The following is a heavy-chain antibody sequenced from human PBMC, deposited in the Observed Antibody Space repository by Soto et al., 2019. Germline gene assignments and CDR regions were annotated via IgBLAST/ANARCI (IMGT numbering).Heavy chain of an antibody. J-gene: IGHJ6*02. Sequence: QVQLVQSGTEVKRPGDSVKVSCKASGYTFTGYYVHWVRQAPGQGLEWMGWINPNSGDTYLAQRSQGRVTMNRDTSIGTAYMELRGLTSDDTAEYYCAKGGAIVAADTRVYLYNAMDVWGQGTTVTVSS. V-gene: IGHV1-2*02. CDR1: GYTFTGYY. CDR2: INPNSGDT. D-gene: IGHD1-26*01. CDR3: AKGGAIVAADTRVYLYNAMDV.